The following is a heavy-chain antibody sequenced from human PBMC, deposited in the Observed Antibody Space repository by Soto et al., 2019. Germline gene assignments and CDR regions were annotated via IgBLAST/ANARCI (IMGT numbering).Heavy chain of an antibody. J-gene: IGHJ4*02. CDR1: GFTFSSYA. CDR3: AKHPYYYDSSGYPYFDY. CDR2: ISGSGGST. Sequence: LRLSCAASGFTFSSYAMSWVRHAPGKGLEWVSAISGSGGSTYYADSVKGRFTISRDNSKNTLYLQMNSLRAEDTAVYYCAKHPYYYDSSGYPYFDYWGQGTLVTVSS. D-gene: IGHD3-22*01. V-gene: IGHV3-23*01.